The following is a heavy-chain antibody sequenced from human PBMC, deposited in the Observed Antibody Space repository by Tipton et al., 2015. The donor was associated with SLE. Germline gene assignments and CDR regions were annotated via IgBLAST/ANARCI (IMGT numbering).Heavy chain of an antibody. J-gene: IGHJ4*02. CDR3: ARRSLLAVPK. CDR1: GYSIISGHY. D-gene: IGHD6-19*01. CDR2: IYDNGNT. V-gene: IGHV4-38-2*01. Sequence: TLSLTCAVSGYSIISGHYWGWIRQPPGKGLEWVGSIYDNGNTYYNPSLKSRATISADTSKNLFSLKLSSVTAADMAVYYCARRSLLAVPKWGQGTLVTVSS.